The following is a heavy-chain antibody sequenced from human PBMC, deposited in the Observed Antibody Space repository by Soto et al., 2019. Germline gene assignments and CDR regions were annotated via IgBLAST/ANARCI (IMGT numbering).Heavy chain of an antibody. CDR1: GFTFSGSA. J-gene: IGHJ4*02. D-gene: IGHD1-1*01. Sequence: GSLRLSCAASGFTFSGSAMHWVRPASGKRLEWVGRIRSKANSYATAYAASVKGRFTISRDDSKNTAYLQMNSLKTEDTAVYYCTRDSSTTGRTGYWGQGTLVTVSS. V-gene: IGHV3-73*01. CDR2: IRSKANSYAT. CDR3: TRDSSTTGRTGY.